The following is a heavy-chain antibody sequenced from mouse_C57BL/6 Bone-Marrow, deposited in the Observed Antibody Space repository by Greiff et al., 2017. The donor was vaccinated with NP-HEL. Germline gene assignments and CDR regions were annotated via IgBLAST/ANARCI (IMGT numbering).Heavy chain of an antibody. CDR3: AREIYYDYSWFAY. CDR1: GYTFTSYW. CDR2: INPSSGYT. D-gene: IGHD2-4*01. J-gene: IGHJ3*01. V-gene: IGHV1-7*01. Sequence: QVQLQQSGAALAKPGASVKLSCKASGYTFTSYWMPWVKQRPGQGLEWIGYINPSSGYTKYNQKFKDKATLTADKSSSTAYMQLSSLTYEDSAVYYCAREIYYDYSWFAYWGQGTLVTVSA.